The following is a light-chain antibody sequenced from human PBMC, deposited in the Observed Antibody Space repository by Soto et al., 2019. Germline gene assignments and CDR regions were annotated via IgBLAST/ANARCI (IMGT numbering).Light chain of an antibody. Sequence: QAVVTQPPSVSGAPGQRVTISCTGSSSNIGAGYDVHWYQQLPGTAPKLLIYVNINRPSGVPDRFSGSKSGTSASLAITGLQAEDEADYYCQSYDSSLSGYVFGTGTKVTVL. V-gene: IGLV1-40*01. CDR1: SSNIGAGYD. CDR2: VNI. J-gene: IGLJ1*01. CDR3: QSYDSSLSGYV.